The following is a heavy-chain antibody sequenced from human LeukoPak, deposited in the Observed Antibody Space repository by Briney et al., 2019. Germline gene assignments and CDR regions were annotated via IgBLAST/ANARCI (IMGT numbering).Heavy chain of an antibody. V-gene: IGHV4-39*07. Sequence: SETLSLTCTVSGGSISSSSYYWGWIRQPPGKGLEWIGSIYYSGSTCYNPSLKSRVTISVDTSKNQFSLKLSSVTAADTAVYYCARRLRQLLWFGAAWDYWGQGTLVSVSS. CDR3: ARRLRQLLWFGAAWDY. J-gene: IGHJ4*02. D-gene: IGHD3-10*01. CDR2: IYYSGST. CDR1: GGSISSSSYY.